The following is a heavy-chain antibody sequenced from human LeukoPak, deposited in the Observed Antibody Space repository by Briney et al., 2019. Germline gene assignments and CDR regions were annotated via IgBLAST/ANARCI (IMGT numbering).Heavy chain of an antibody. D-gene: IGHD3-10*01. Sequence: PSETLSLTCTVSGGSISSYYWSWIRQPPGKGLEWIGYIYYSGSTNYNPSLKSRVTISVDTSKNQFSLKLSSVTAADTAVYYCTTYYYGSGSYGDYWGQGTLVTVSS. CDR2: IYYSGST. V-gene: IGHV4-59*12. J-gene: IGHJ4*02. CDR1: GGSISSYY. CDR3: TTYYYGSGSYGDY.